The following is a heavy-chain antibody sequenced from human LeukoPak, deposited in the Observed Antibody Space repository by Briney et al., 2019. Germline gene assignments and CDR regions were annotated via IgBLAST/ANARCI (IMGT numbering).Heavy chain of an antibody. CDR2: ISGSGGST. V-gene: IGHV3-23*01. D-gene: IGHD3-9*01. CDR1: GFTFSSYA. CDR3: AKDQSPNYDILTSDY. J-gene: IGHJ4*02. Sequence: GGSLRLSCAASGFTFSSYAMSWVRQAPGKGLEWVSVISGSGGSTYYADSVKGRFTISRDSSKNTLYLQMNSLRAEDTAVYYCAKDQSPNYDILTSDYWGQGTLVTVSS.